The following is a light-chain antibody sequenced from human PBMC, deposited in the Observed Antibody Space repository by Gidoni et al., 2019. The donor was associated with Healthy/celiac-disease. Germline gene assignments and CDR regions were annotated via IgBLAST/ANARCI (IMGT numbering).Light chain of an antibody. CDR3: QQYNNWPPMYT. V-gene: IGKV3-15*01. J-gene: IGKJ2*01. Sequence: EIVRTQTPATLSVSPGERATLSCSASQSVSSNLAWYQQKPGQAPRLLIYVASTRATGIPARFSGSGSGTEFTLTISSLQSEDFAVYYCQQYNNWPPMYTFGQGTKLEIK. CDR2: VAS. CDR1: QSVSSN.